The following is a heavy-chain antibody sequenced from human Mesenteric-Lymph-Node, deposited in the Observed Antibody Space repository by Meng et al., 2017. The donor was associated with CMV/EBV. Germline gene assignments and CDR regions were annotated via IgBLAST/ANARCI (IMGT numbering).Heavy chain of an antibody. CDR2: IYPGDSDT. D-gene: IGHD2-2*01. V-gene: IGHV5-51*01. J-gene: IGHJ6*02. CDR1: GYSFTSYW. CDR3: ARPGNCSSTSCHDVDTAMVGSYYYYYGMDV. Sequence: GESLKISCQGSGYSFTSYWIGWVRQMPGKGLEWMGIIYPGDSDTRYSPSFQGQVTISADKSISTAYLQWSSLKASDTAMYYCARPGNCSSTSCHDVDTAMVGSYYYYYGMDVWGQGTTVTVSS.